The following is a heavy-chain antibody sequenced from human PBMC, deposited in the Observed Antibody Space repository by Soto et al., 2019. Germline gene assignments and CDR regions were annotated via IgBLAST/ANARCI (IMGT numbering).Heavy chain of an antibody. CDR3: GREEGLLNWFDP. D-gene: IGHD1-26*01. CDR2: ISSSSTI. J-gene: IGHJ5*02. V-gene: IGHV3-48*01. CDR1: GFTFSSYS. Sequence: PGGSLGLSCAASGFTFSSYSMKWVRQAPGKGLEWVSYISSSSTIYYADSVKGRFTISRDNAKNSLYLQMNSLRAEDTAVYYCGREEGLLNWFDPWGQGTLVTVSS.